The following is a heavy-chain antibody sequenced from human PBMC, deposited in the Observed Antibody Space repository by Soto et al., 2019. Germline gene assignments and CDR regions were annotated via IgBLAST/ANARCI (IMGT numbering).Heavy chain of an antibody. D-gene: IGHD3-22*01. CDR2: IYYSGST. Sequence: QVQLQESGPGLVKPSQTLSLTCTVSGGSISSGDYYWSWMRQPPGKGLEGIGYIYYSGSTYYNPSLKSRVTISVDTSKNQFSLKLSSVTAADTAVYYCASYYDSSGYYAYYFDYWGQGTLVTVSS. J-gene: IGHJ4*02. CDR1: GGSISSGDYY. CDR3: ASYYDSSGYYAYYFDY. V-gene: IGHV4-30-4*01.